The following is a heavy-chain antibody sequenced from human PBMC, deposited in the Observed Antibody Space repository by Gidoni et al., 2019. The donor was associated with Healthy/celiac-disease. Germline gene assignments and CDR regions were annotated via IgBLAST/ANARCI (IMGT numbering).Heavy chain of an antibody. CDR3: ARGRKQLWYQDLDY. J-gene: IGHJ4*02. Sequence: QVQLQQWGAGLLKPSETLSLTCAVYGGSFSGYYWSWIRHPPGKGLEWIGEINHSGSTNYNPSLKSRVTISVDTSKNQFSLKLSSVTAADTAVYYCARGRKQLWYQDLDYWGQGTLVTVSS. CDR2: INHSGST. V-gene: IGHV4-34*01. CDR1: GGSFSGYY. D-gene: IGHD5-18*01.